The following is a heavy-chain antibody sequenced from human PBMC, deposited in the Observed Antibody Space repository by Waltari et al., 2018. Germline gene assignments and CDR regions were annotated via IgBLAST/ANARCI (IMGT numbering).Heavy chain of an antibody. CDR2: IIPIFGTA. Sequence: QVQLVQSGAEVTKPGSSVKVSCKASGGTFSSYAISWVRQAPGQRLEWMGGIIPIFGTANYAQKFQGRVTITADESTSTAYMELSSLRSEDTAVYYCASITRITIFGVVIEYYFDYWGQGTLVTVSS. D-gene: IGHD3-3*01. V-gene: IGHV1-69*13. CDR3: ASITRITIFGVVIEYYFDY. CDR1: GGTFSSYA. J-gene: IGHJ4*02.